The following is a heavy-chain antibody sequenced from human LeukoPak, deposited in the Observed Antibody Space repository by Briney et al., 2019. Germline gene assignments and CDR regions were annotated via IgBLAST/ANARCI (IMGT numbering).Heavy chain of an antibody. Sequence: PGGSLRLSCAASRFTFGGYGMSWLRQAPGKGLEWVSSISGSGGSTHYADSVKGRFTISRDNSKNALFLQMNSLRAEDTAVYYCARIKTGSGSYYFFDYWGQGTLVTVSS. V-gene: IGHV3-23*01. J-gene: IGHJ4*02. D-gene: IGHD3-10*01. CDR3: ARIKTGSGSYYFFDY. CDR2: ISGSGGST. CDR1: RFTFGGYG.